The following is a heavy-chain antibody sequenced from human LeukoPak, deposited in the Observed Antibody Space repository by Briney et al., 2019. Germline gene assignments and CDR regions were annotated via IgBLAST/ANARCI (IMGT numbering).Heavy chain of an antibody. J-gene: IGHJ3*02. CDR1: GGTFSSYA. D-gene: IGHD1-26*01. V-gene: IGHV1-69*05. CDR2: IIPIFGTA. CDR3: AREGYSGSYYGPEAFDI. Sequence: ASVKVSCKASGGTFSSYAISWVRQAPGQGLEWMGGIIPIFGTANYAQKFQGRVTITTDESTSTAYMELSSLRSEDTAVYYCAREGYSGSYYGPEAFDIRGQGTMVTVSS.